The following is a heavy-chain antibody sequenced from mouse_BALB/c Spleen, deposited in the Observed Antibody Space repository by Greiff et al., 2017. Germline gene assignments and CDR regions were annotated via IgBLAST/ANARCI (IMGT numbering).Heavy chain of an antibody. CDR2: INPSNGRT. CDR1: GYTFTSYW. Sequence: QVQLQQPGAELVKPGASVKLSCKASGYTFTSYWMHWVKQRPGQGLEWNGEINPSNGRTNYNEKFKSKATLTVDKSSSTAYMQLSSLTSEDSAVYYCARRGYYYAMDYWGQGTSVTVSS. D-gene: IGHD2-2*01. J-gene: IGHJ4*01. CDR3: ARRGYYYAMDY. V-gene: IGHV1S81*02.